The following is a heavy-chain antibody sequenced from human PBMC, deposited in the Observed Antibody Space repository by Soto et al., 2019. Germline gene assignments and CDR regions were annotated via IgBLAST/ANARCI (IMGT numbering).Heavy chain of an antibody. D-gene: IGHD1-26*01. CDR3: ARERGASHFDY. CDR1: GGSISSYY. V-gene: IGHV4-59*01. J-gene: IGHJ4*02. CDR2: IYYSGST. Sequence: SETLFLTCTVSGGSISSYYWSWIRQPPGKGLEWIGYIYYSGSTNYNPSLKSRVTISVDTSKNQFSLKLSSVTAADTAVYYCARERGASHFDYWGQGTLVTVSS.